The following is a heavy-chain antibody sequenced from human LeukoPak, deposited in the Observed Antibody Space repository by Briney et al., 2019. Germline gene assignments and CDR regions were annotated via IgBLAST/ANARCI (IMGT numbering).Heavy chain of an antibody. CDR1: GGSISSGGYY. CDR3: ARDGYSEDYFDY. V-gene: IGHV4-31*03. CDR2: IYYSGST. D-gene: IGHD5-18*01. Sequence: KSSQTLSLTCTVSGGSISSGGYYWSWIRQHPGKGLEWIGYIYYSGSTYYNPSLKSRVTISVDTSKNQFSLKLSSVTAADTAVYYCARDGYSEDYFDYWGQGTLVTVSS. J-gene: IGHJ4*02.